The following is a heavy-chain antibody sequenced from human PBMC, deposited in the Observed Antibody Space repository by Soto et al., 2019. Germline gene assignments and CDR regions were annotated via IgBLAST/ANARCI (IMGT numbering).Heavy chain of an antibody. D-gene: IGHD3-16*01. Sequence: QVQLQESGPGLVKPSQTLSLTCTVSGGSISSGGYYWSWIRQHPGKGLEWIGSIYYSGSTYYNPSLKGRVTIPEDTPKNQSSRKLSSVTPPDPAVYSCARGVLPWGQGTLATVS. CDR1: GGSISSGGYY. V-gene: IGHV4-31*03. CDR3: ARGVLP. CDR2: IYYSGST. J-gene: IGHJ5*02.